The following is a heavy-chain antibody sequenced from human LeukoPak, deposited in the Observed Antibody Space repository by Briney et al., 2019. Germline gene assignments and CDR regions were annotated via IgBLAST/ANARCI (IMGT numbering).Heavy chain of an antibody. D-gene: IGHD6-19*01. CDR2: IKQDVTEK. CDR1: GFNFDDYG. V-gene: IGHV3-7*01. J-gene: IGHJ6*03. CDR3: ARVRVAGTFSYYYYMDV. Sequence: PGGSLRLSCAASGFNFDDYGMSWVRQAPGKGLEWVAYIKQDVTEKYYVDSVKGRFSISRGNAKNSLYLQMNSLRAEDTAVYYCARVRVAGTFSYYYYMDVWGKGTTVTVSS.